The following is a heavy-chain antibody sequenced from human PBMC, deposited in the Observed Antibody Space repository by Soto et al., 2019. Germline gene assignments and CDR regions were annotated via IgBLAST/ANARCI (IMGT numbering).Heavy chain of an antibody. CDR2: IIPILGTA. V-gene: IGHV1-69*01. CDR1: GGTFSSHV. J-gene: IGHJ1*01. D-gene: IGHD2-15*01. CDR3: ARGSRDCSGGTCFPLTTAESFRH. Sequence: QVQLVQSGPEVKKPGSSVKVSCKASGGTFSSHVFTWVRQAPGRGLEWMGGIIPILGTANHAQKFQGRVTLIADESTTTAYLELRRMRSEDTAVYYCARGSRDCSGGTCFPLTTAESFRHGGQGTMITFSS.